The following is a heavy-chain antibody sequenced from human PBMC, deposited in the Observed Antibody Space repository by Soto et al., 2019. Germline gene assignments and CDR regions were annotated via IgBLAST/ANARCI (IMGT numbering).Heavy chain of an antibody. Sequence: SETLSLTCTVSGGSISTYYWSWIRQPPGKGLEWIGYIYYSGSTYYNPSLKSRVTISVDTSKNQFSLKLSSVTAADTAVYYCARLYDSSGYYYHHFDYWGQGTLVTVSS. CDR3: ARLYDSSGYYYHHFDY. V-gene: IGHV4-59*04. CDR1: GGSISTYY. J-gene: IGHJ4*02. D-gene: IGHD3-22*01. CDR2: IYYSGST.